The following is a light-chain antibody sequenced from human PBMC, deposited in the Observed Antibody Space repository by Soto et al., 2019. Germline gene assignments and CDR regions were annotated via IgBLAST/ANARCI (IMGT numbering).Light chain of an antibody. CDR1: HSISSW. CDR3: QQYNSHWT. CDR2: DAS. J-gene: IGKJ1*01. Sequence: DIQMTQSPSTLSASVGDRVTITCRASHSISSWLAWYQPKPGKAPKLLIYDASSLESGVPSRFSGSGSGTEFTLTISSLQPDDFATYYCQQYNSHWTFGQGTKVEIK. V-gene: IGKV1-5*01.